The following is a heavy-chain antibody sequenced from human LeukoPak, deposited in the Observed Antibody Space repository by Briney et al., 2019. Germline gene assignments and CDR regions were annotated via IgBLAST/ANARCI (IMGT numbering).Heavy chain of an antibody. CDR3: ARNSMDSSSWGYNYYYYYMDV. CDR2: IYYSGST. J-gene: IGHJ6*03. CDR1: GGSFSGYY. Sequence: SETLSLTCAVYGGSFSGYYWSWIRQPPGKGLEWIGYIYYSGSTNYNPSLKSRVTISVDTSKNQFSLKLSSVTAADTAVYYCARNSMDSSSWGYNYYYYYMDVWGKGTTVTVSS. D-gene: IGHD6-13*01. V-gene: IGHV4-59*01.